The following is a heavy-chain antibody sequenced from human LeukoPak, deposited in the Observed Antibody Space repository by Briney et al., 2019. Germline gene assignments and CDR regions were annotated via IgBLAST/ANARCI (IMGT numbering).Heavy chain of an antibody. J-gene: IGHJ1*01. V-gene: IGHV3-30*18. D-gene: IGHD6-13*01. Sequence: PGGSLRLSCAASGFTFSSYGMHWVRQAPGKGLEWVAVISYDGSNKYYADSVKGRFTISRDNSKNTLYLQMNSLRAEDTAVYYCAKGSDHSSSYFQHWGQGTLVTVSS. CDR3: AKGSDHSSSYFQH. CDR2: ISYDGSNK. CDR1: GFTFSSYG.